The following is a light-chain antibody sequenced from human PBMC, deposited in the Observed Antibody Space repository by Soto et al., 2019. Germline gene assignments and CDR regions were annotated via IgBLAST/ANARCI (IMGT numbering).Light chain of an antibody. CDR2: GAS. J-gene: IGKJ1*01. CDR1: QTIGNN. V-gene: IGKV3-15*01. Sequence: EIVLTQSPATLSVSPGERVTLSCRASQTIGNNLAWYLQRPGKAPRLLMYGASSRATDIPARFSGSASGTEFTLTITGLQSEDFGIYHCQQYKDLRWTLGQGTKVDLK. CDR3: QQYKDLRWT.